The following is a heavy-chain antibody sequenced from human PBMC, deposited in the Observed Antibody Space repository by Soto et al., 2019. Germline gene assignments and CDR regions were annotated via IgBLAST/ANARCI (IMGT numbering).Heavy chain of an antibody. CDR3: ARLSSGWYGGLDY. Sequence: SETLSLTCTVSGGSISSYYWSWIRQPPGKGLEWIGYIYYSGSTNYNPSLKSRVTISVDTSRNQFSLKLSSVTAADTAVYYCARLSSGWYGGLDYWGQGTLVTVSS. CDR1: GGSISSYY. V-gene: IGHV4-59*01. J-gene: IGHJ4*02. D-gene: IGHD6-19*01. CDR2: IYYSGST.